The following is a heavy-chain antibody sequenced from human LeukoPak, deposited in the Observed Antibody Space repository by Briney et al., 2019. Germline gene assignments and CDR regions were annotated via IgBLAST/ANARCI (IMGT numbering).Heavy chain of an antibody. V-gene: IGHV3-21*04. J-gene: IGHJ6*04. D-gene: IGHD1-26*01. CDR1: GFTFSSYS. CDR3: AKLGGYNSMDV. CDR2: ISSSSSYI. Sequence: GGSLRLSCAASGFTFSSYSMNWVRQAPGKGLEWVSSISSSSSYIYYADSVKGRFTISRDNSKNTLYLQMNSLRAEDTAVYYCAKLGGYNSMDVWGKGTTVTVSS.